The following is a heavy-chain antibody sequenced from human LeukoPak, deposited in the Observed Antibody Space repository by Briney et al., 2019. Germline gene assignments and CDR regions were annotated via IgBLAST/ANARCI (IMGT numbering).Heavy chain of an antibody. J-gene: IGHJ4*02. V-gene: IGHV4-61*02. Sequence: PSETLSLTCTVSGGSISSGSYYWSWIRQPAGKGLDWIGRIYTSGSTNYNPSLKSRVTISVDTSKNQFSLKLSSVTAADTAVYYCARDRYYYDSSGYHLPYYFDDWGQGPLVTVSS. CDR3: ARDRYYYDSSGYHLPYYFDD. CDR2: IYTSGST. D-gene: IGHD3-22*01. CDR1: GGSISSGSYY.